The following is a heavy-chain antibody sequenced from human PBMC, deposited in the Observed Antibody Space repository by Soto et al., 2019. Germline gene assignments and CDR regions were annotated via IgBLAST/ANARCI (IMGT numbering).Heavy chain of an antibody. CDR1: GGSIRGGDYY. J-gene: IGHJ1*01. D-gene: IGHD3-22*01. CDR2: IYRRERT. Sequence: QVQLQESGTGLVKPSQTLSLTCTVSGGSIRGGDYYLNWIRQFPGKGLEWIGYIYRRERTEYNPSLQSRIAISAVTSNDLFCLSLTSVTGAAMATYCSARRRELSGIAYDGYELWGQGTLVIVYS. CDR3: ARRRELSGIAYDGYEL. V-gene: IGHV4-31*03.